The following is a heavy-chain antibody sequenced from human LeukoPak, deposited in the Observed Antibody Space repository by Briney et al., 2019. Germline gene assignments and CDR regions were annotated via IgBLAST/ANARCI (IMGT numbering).Heavy chain of an antibody. V-gene: IGHV3-33*01. CDR1: GFIFSSFG. D-gene: IGHD3-22*01. J-gene: IGHJ4*02. CDR3: ARDRHYYYDSSGYYWSF. CDR2: IWYDGNNK. Sequence: PGGSLRLSCAASGFIFSSFGMHWVRQAPGKGLEWVAVIWYDGNNKYYADSVKGRFTISRDNSKNTLSLEMNSLRAEDTAVYYCARDRHYYYDSSGYYWSFWGQGALVTVSS.